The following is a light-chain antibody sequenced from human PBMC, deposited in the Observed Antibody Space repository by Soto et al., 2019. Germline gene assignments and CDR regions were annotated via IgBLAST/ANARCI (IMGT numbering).Light chain of an antibody. V-gene: IGLV2-14*01. CDR2: EVS. Sequence: QSVLTQPASVSGSPGQSITISCTGTSSDVGGYNYVSWYQQHPGKAPKLMIYEVSNRPSGVSNRFSGSKSGNTASLTISGLQAEAEADYYCSSYTSSSTLSVFGTGTKVTV. J-gene: IGLJ1*01. CDR3: SSYTSSSTLSV. CDR1: SSDVGGYNY.